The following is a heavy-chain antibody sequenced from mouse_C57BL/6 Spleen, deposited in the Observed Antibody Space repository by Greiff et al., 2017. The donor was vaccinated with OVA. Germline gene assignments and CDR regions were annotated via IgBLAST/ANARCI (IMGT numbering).Heavy chain of an antibody. V-gene: IGHV3-6*01. CDR3: ARDLFTTVVASTGFDY. Sequence: DVQLQESGPGLVKPSQSLSLTCSVTGYSITSGYYWNWIRQFPGNKLEWMGYISYDGSNNYNPSLKNRISITRDTSKNQFFLKLNSVTTEDTATYYCARDLFTTVVASTGFDYWGQGTTLTVSS. CDR2: ISYDGSN. D-gene: IGHD1-1*01. J-gene: IGHJ2*01. CDR1: GYSITSGYY.